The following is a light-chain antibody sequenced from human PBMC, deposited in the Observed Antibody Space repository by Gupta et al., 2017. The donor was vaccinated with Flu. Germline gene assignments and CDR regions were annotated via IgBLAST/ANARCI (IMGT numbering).Light chain of an antibody. J-gene: IGLJ3*02. CDR1: SSNLGAGYD. V-gene: IGLV1-40*01. CDR3: QSSDISLRGAV. Sequence: QSGLTQPPSVSGAPGQRLTISCTGSSSNLGAGYDVHWYQQFPGKAPNLLLYCNNHRPSGVLDRFSCSKACTSASPVIIGLQADDEADDFCQSSDISLRGAVFGGGTKLTVL. CDR2: CNN.